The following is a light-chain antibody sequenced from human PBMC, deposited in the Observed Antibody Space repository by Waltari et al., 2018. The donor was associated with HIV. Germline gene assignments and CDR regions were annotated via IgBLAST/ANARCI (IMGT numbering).Light chain of an antibody. V-gene: IGKV3-15*01. CDR1: QGVGTN. J-gene: IGKJ1*01. CDR2: GAS. Sequence: EVVLTQSPVALSVSLGERATLSCRASQGVGTNLAWYQQKSGQAPRLIIFGASTRASGFPDRFSASGSGTEFSLTISSLQSEDFAVYYCQQYAKWPPWTFGQGTRVELK. CDR3: QQYAKWPPWT.